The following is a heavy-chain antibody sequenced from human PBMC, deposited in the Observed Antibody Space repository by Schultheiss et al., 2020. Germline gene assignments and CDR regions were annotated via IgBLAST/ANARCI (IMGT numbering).Heavy chain of an antibody. V-gene: IGHV3-15*01. CDR2: IKSKTDGGTT. CDR1: GFTFSSYS. J-gene: IGHJ6*02. Sequence: GGSLRLSCAASGFTFSSYSMNWVRQAPGKGLEWVGRIKSKTDGGTTDYAAPVKGRFTISRDDSKNTLYLQMNSLRAEDTAVYYCAKDEVRCSSTSCQTWGLDVWGQGTTVTVSS. D-gene: IGHD2-2*01. CDR3: AKDEVRCSSTSCQTWGLDV.